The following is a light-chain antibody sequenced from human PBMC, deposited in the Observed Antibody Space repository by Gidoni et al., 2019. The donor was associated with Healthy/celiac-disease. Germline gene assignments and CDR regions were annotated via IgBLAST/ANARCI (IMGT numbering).Light chain of an antibody. J-gene: IGKJ1*01. CDR2: GAS. V-gene: IGKV3-15*01. CDR3: QQYNNWWT. Sequence: EIVMTQSPATLSVSPGDRATLSCRASQSVSSNFAWYPQKPGQAPRLLIYGASTRATGIPARFSCSRSGTEFTLTISSLQSEYFAVYYCQQYNNWWTFGQGTKVETK. CDR1: QSVSSN.